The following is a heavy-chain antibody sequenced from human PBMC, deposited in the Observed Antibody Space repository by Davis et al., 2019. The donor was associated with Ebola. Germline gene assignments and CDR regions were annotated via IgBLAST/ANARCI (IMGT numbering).Heavy chain of an antibody. CDR2: IWFSGTND. D-gene: IGHD5-18*01. CDR3: AKDSRGYSYSYVYYYYYGMDV. CDR1: GFNFNNHA. V-gene: IGHV3-30*02. J-gene: IGHJ6*02. Sequence: GESLKISCEASGFNFNNHAMHWVRQTPGTGPEWVAVIWFSGTNDYYAGSVKGRFTISRDNSKNTLYLQMNSLRAEDTAVYYCAKDSRGYSYSYVYYYYYGMDVWGQGTTVTVSS.